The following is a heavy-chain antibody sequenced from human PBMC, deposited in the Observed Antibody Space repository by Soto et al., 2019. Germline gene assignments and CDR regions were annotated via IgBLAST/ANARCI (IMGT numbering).Heavy chain of an antibody. V-gene: IGHV1-3*01. CDR1: GYTFTSYA. J-gene: IGHJ4*02. CDR3: ARAAVRGVIISPHDY. CDR2: INAGSGNT. D-gene: IGHD3-10*01. Sequence: ASVKVSCKASGYTFTSYAMHWVRQAPGQRLEWMGWINAGSGNTKYSQKFQGRVTITRDTSASTAYMELSSLRSEDTAVYYCARAAVRGVIISPHDYWGQGTLVTVSS.